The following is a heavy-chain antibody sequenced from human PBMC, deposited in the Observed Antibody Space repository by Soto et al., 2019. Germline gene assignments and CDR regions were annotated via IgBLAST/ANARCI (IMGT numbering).Heavy chain of an antibody. CDR2: ISYDGSNK. Sequence: QVQLVESGGGVVQPGRSLRLSCAASGFTFSSYGMHWVRQAPGKGLEWVAVISYDGSNKYYADSVKGRFTISRDNSKNTLYLQMNSLRAEHTAVYYSAKGLPFGDQQLFEEIYYYYGMDVWGHVSTVTVSS. J-gene: IGHJ6*02. V-gene: IGHV3-30*18. CDR3: AKGLPFGDQQLFEEIYYYYGMDV. D-gene: IGHD6-13*01. CDR1: GFTFSSYG.